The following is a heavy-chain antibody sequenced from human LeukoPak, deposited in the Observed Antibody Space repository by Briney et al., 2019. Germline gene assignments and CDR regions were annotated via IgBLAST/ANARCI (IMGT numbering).Heavy chain of an antibody. V-gene: IGHV4-59*08. D-gene: IGHD4-17*01. CDR3: ARRITDYGDPSGLDY. CDR2: IYYSGST. CDR1: GGSISSYY. Sequence: PSETLSLTCTVSGGSISSYYWSWIRQPPGKGLEWIGYIYYSGSTNYNPSLKSRVTISVDTSKNQFSLKLSSVTAADTAVYYCARRITDYGDPSGLDYWGQGTLVTVSS. J-gene: IGHJ4*02.